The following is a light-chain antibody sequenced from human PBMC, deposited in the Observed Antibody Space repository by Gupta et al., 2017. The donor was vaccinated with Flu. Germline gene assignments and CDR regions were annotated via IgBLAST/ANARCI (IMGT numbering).Light chain of an antibody. V-gene: IGKV2-28*01. Sequence: VTLAEPASISGRSRQSLRQSNGNNYSEGQLQTPGQSRHLMNYMCTNRTARPPGRFSSSASGTDTPLKISRVATEDVGFYYRMQGLQPPLAFGGGTKVEIK. CDR3: MQGLQPPLA. CDR2: MCT. CDR1: QSLRQSNGNNY. J-gene: IGKJ4*01.